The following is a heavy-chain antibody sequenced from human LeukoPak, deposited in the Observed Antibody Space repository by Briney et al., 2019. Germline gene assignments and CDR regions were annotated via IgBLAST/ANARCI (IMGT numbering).Heavy chain of an antibody. CDR2: ISYDGSNK. CDR1: GFTFNSFG. D-gene: IGHD6-13*01. CDR3: AKGGYSSSCDY. Sequence: GGSLRLSCATSGFTFNSFGMHWVRQAPGKGLEWVAFISYDGSNKYYADSVKGRFTISRDNSKNTLYLQMNSLRAEDTALYYCAKGGYSSSCDYWGQGTLVTVSS. J-gene: IGHJ4*02. V-gene: IGHV3-30*18.